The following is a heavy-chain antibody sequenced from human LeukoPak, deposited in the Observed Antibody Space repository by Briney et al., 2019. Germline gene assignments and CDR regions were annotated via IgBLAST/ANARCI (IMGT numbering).Heavy chain of an antibody. D-gene: IGHD3-16*01. CDR2: IYYSGST. CDR1: GGSLSSYY. CDR3: AGWRGRGNAFDI. J-gene: IGHJ3*02. V-gene: IGHV4-59*01. Sequence: SETLSLTCTVSGGSLSSYYWSWIRQPPGKGLEWIGYIYYSGSTNYNPSLKSRVTISVDTSKNQFSLKLSSVTAADTAVYYCAGWRGRGNAFDIWGQGTMVTVSS.